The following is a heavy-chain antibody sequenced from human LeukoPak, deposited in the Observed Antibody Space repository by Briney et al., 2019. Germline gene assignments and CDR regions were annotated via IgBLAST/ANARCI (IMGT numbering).Heavy chain of an antibody. J-gene: IGHJ4*02. CDR2: ISSSSSYI. Sequence: PGGSLRHSCAASGFTFSSYDMNWVRQAPGKGLEWVSSISSSSSYIYYADSVKGRFTISRDNAKNSLYLQMNSLRAEDTAVYYCARDGDGYNCDYWGQGTLVTVSS. V-gene: IGHV3-21*01. D-gene: IGHD5-24*01. CDR1: GFTFSSYD. CDR3: ARDGDGYNCDY.